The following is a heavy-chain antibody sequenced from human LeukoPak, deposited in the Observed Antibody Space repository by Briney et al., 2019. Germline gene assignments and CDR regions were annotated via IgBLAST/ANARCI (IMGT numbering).Heavy chain of an antibody. V-gene: IGHV3-11*01. Sequence: GVSLTLSCAASGFTFSDYYMSWIRQAPGKGVEGVSYISSSGSTIYYAVSVKGRFTISRDNAKNSVYLQMNSLRAEDTAVYYCATQGGTYYYMDVWGKGTTVTVSS. CDR1: GFTFSDYY. J-gene: IGHJ6*03. CDR2: ISSSGSTI. CDR3: ATQGGTYYYMDV. D-gene: IGHD1-26*01.